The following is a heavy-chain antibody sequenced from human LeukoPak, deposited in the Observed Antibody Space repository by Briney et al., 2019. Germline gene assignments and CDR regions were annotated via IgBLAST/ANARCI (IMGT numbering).Heavy chain of an antibody. CDR2: IIPIFGTA. V-gene: IGHV1-69*13. CDR3: ARDRVCSGGSCYPSYRDP. J-gene: IGHJ5*02. CDR1: GGTFSSYA. D-gene: IGHD2-15*01. Sequence: SVKVSCKASGGTFSSYAISWVRQAAGHGREWMGGIIPIFGTANYAQKFQGRVTITADESTSTAYMELSSLRSEDTAVYYCARDRVCSGGSCYPSYRDPWGQGTLVTVSS.